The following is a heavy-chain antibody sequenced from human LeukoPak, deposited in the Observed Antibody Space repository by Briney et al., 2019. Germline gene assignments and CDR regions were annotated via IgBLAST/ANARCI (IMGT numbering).Heavy chain of an antibody. CDR2: INPNSSGT. CDR1: GYTFTGYY. Sequence: ASVKVSCKASGYTFTGYYMHWVRQAPGQGLEWMGWINPNSSGTNYAQKFQGRVTMTRDTSISTAYMELSRLRSDDTAVYYCARAGRTHSSSWYGLGYWGQGTLVTVSS. D-gene: IGHD6-13*01. J-gene: IGHJ4*02. V-gene: IGHV1-2*02. CDR3: ARAGRTHSSSWYGLGY.